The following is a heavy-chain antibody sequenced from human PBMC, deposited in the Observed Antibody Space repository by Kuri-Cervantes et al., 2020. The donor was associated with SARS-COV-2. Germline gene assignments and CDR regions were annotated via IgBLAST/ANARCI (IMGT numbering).Heavy chain of an antibody. Sequence: GGSLRLSYAASGFTFSSYAMHWVRQAPGEGLEWVAVISYDGSNKYYADSVKGRFTISRDNSKNTLYLQMNSLRAEDTAVYYCARDRVVEAFDIWGQGTMVTVSS. CDR3: ARDRVVEAFDI. CDR1: GFTFSSYA. D-gene: IGHD2-15*01. CDR2: ISYDGSNK. J-gene: IGHJ3*02. V-gene: IGHV3-30-3*01.